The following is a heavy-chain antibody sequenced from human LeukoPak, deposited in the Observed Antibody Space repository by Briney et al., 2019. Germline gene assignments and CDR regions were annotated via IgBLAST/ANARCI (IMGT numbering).Heavy chain of an antibody. V-gene: IGHV1-2*02. CDR3: ARPPTREAEGFDI. Sequence: ASVKASCKASGYTFSDLYIHWVRQAPGQGLEWMGWINPDGGGTEFEQKFQDRVTVTRDTSTSTAFLEISRLTFDDTAVYYCARPPTREAEGFDIWGQGTMVIVSS. CDR2: INPDGGGT. J-gene: IGHJ3*02. D-gene: IGHD1-26*01. CDR1: GYTFSDLY.